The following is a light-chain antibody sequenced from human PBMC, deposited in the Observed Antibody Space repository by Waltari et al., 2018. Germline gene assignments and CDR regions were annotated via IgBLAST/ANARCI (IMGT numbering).Light chain of an antibody. CDR2: SGT. CDR1: GGSIATNY. CDR3: QSYDSTDWV. V-gene: IGLV6-57*02. J-gene: IGLJ3*02. Sequence: KFMLTQPHSVSESPGKTVTISCTGSGGSIATNYVQWYQQRPGSAPILLIFSGTPRPSGVPDRVSGSIDPASNSASRTISGLKTEDEADYYCQSYDSTDWVFGGGTKLTVL.